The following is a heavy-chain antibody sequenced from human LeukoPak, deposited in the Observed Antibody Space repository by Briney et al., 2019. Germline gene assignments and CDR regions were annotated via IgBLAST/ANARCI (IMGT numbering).Heavy chain of an antibody. CDR1: GYTFTDYF. CDR2: IGPNNGVT. J-gene: IGHJ4*02. Sequence: ASVKVSCKASGYTFTDYFLHWVRQAPGQGLEWVGWIGPNNGVTNYAQKFQGKVTMTRDTSINTAYMELSSLTSGDTAVYYCARDIRPRVESFDYWGQGTLVTVSS. D-gene: IGHD3-3*01. CDR3: ARDIRPRVESFDY. V-gene: IGHV1-2*02.